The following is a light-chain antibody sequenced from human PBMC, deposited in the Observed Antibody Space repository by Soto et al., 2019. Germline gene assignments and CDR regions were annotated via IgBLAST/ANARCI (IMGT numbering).Light chain of an antibody. CDR1: QSVSSN. V-gene: IGKV3-15*01. J-gene: IGKJ1*01. CDR3: QQSNDWPRT. Sequence: ILMTQSPATLSVSPGERATLSCRASQSVSSNLAWYQQKPGQGPRLLIYGASTRATGIPARFSGSGSGTEFTLTISSLQSEDFAVYFCQQSNDWPRTFGQGTKV. CDR2: GAS.